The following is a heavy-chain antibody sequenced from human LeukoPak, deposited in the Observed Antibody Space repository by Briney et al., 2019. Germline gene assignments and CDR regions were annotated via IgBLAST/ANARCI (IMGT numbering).Heavy chain of an antibody. CDR1: GGTFSSYA. CDR2: IIPILGIA. D-gene: IGHD4-17*01. Sequence: GASVKVSCKASGGTFSSYAISWLRQAPGQGLEWMGRIIPILGIANYAQKFQGRDTITADKSTSTAYMELSSLRSEDTAVYYCARGGGDYGFYRAFDIWGQGTMVTVSS. V-gene: IGHV1-69*04. J-gene: IGHJ3*02. CDR3: ARGGGDYGFYRAFDI.